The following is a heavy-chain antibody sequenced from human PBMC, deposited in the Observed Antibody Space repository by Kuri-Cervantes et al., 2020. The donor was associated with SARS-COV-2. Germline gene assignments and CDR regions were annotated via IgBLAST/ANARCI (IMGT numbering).Heavy chain of an antibody. V-gene: IGHV4-39*01. CDR3: ARTQWVAARRGDHNWFDP. CDR2: IYYSGST. Sequence: SETLSLTCTVSGGSISSSSYSWGWNRQPPGKGLEWIGSIYYSGSTYYNPSLKSGFTISVDTSKSQFSLKLSSVTAADTAVYYCARTQWVAARRGDHNWFDPWGQGTLVTVSS. J-gene: IGHJ5*02. D-gene: IGHD6-6*01. CDR1: GGSISSSSYS.